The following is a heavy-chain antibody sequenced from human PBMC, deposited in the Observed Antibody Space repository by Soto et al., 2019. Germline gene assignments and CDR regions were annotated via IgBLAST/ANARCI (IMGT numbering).Heavy chain of an antibody. Sequence: PSQTLSLTCVISGDSVSSNSAAWNWIRQSPSRGLEWLGRTYYRSKWYNDYAVSVKSRITINPDTSKNQFSLQLNSVTPEDTAVYYCARDLADYGSGSYYYGMDVWGQGTTVTVSS. V-gene: IGHV6-1*01. CDR2: TYYRSKWYN. CDR3: ARDLADYGSGSYYYGMDV. J-gene: IGHJ6*02. CDR1: GDSVSSNSAA. D-gene: IGHD3-10*01.